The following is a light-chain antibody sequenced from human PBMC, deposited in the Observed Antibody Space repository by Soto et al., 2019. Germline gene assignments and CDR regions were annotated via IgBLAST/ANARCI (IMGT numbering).Light chain of an antibody. CDR3: CSYAGSGGV. J-gene: IGLJ1*01. CDR2: EGS. CDR1: SSDVGSYNL. V-gene: IGLV2-23*01. Sequence: QSALTQPASVSGSPGQSITISCTGTSSDVGSYNLVSWYQQHPGKAPKLMIYEGSKRPSGVSNRFSGSKSGNTASLTISGLQAEDEADYYCCSYAGSGGVFGTGTKVTVL.